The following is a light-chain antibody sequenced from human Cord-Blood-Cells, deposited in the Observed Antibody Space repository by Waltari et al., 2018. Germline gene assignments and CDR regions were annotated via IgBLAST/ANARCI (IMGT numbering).Light chain of an antibody. Sequence: QSVLTQPPSASGTPGQRVTISCSGSSSNIGSNYVYWYQQLPGTAPKLLIYRNNQRPSGVSDRVSGSKSGTSASLAISGLRSEDEADYYCAAWDDSLSGRVFGGGTKLTVL. J-gene: IGLJ2*01. V-gene: IGLV1-47*01. CDR1: SSNIGSNY. CDR2: RNN. CDR3: AAWDDSLSGRV.